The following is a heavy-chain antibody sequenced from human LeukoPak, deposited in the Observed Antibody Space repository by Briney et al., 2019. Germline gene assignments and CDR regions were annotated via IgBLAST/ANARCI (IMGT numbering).Heavy chain of an antibody. Sequence: SETLSLTCTVSGGSISSSSYYWGWIRQPPGKGLEWIGYIYYSGSTNYNPSLKSRVTISVDTSKNQFSLKLSSVTAADTAVYYCARDNRMITFGGVIADLWAFDIWGQGTMVTVSS. CDR3: ARDNRMITFGGVIADLWAFDI. CDR1: GGSISSSSYY. V-gene: IGHV4-61*01. CDR2: IYYSGST. J-gene: IGHJ3*02. D-gene: IGHD3-16*01.